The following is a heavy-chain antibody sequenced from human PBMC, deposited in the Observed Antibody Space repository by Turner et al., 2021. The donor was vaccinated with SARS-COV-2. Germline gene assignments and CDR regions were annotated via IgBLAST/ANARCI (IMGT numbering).Heavy chain of an antibody. J-gene: IGHJ4*02. D-gene: IGHD6-13*01. V-gene: IGHV3-7*01. CDR3: SRLAGSSWHFDY. CDR1: GFTFGFYW. Sequence: QLVESGGGLVQPGWSLRFSCSASGFTFGFYWMSWVLQAPGKGLEWVANIKQVGSEKYYVDSGKARFTISRDNAKNSLYLQMNSLRAEDTAVYYCSRLAGSSWHFDYWGQGSLVTVSS. CDR2: IKQVGSEK.